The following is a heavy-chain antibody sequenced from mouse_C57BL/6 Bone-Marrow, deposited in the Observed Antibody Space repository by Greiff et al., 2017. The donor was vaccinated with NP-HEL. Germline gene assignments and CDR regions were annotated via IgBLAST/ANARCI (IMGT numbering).Heavy chain of an antibody. D-gene: IGHD2-2*01. Sequence: QVQLKESGAELVMPGASVKLSCKASGYTFTSYWMHWVKQRPGQGLEWIGEIDPSDSYTNYNQKFKGKSTLTVDKSSSTAYMQLSSLTSEDSAVYYCAIYYGYPYAMDYWGQGTSVTVSS. CDR1: GYTFTSYW. J-gene: IGHJ4*01. V-gene: IGHV1-69*01. CDR3: AIYYGYPYAMDY. CDR2: IDPSDSYT.